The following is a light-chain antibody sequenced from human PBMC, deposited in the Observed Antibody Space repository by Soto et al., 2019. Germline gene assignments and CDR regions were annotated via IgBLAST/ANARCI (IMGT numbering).Light chain of an antibody. CDR2: DAS. V-gene: IGKV1-33*01. CDR1: QDISNY. J-gene: IGKJ5*01. CDR3: QQYDNFPVT. Sequence: DIQVTQSPSSLSSSVSDRFTITCQASQDISNYLNWYQQKPGKAPKLLIYDASNLQTGVPSRFSGSGSETDFTFTISSLQPEDIATYYCQQYDNFPVTFGQGTRLEIK.